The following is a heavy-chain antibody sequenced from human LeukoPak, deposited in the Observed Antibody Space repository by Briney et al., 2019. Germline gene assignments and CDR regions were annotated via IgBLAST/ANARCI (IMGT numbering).Heavy chain of an antibody. V-gene: IGHV4-39*07. J-gene: IGHJ4*02. CDR3: ARNGGNSDYDY. D-gene: IGHD4-23*01. CDR1: GGSIRSSYYY. CDR2: IYDSGST. Sequence: SETLSLTCTVSGGSIRSSYYYWGWIRQPPGKGLEWIGSIYDSGSTYYNPSLKSRVTMLLDKSKNQFSLKLNSVTAADTAVYYCARNGGNSDYDYWGQGTLVTVSA.